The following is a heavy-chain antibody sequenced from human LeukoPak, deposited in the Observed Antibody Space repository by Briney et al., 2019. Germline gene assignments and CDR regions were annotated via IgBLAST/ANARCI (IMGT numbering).Heavy chain of an antibody. Sequence: PGVSLRLSCTVSGFTVSNNYMSWVRQAPGKGLEWVSVIYGGRNNTVYADSVKGRFTISRDNSRNTIYLQIDSLRAEDTATYYCAREFRQTYSSGSSLDYWGQGTLVTVSS. D-gene: IGHD3-22*01. CDR3: AREFRQTYSSGSSLDY. J-gene: IGHJ4*02. V-gene: IGHV3-53*01. CDR1: GFTVSNNY. CDR2: IYGGRNNT.